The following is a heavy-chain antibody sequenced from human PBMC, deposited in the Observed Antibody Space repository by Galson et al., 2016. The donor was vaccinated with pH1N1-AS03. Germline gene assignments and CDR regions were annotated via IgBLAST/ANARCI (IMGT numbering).Heavy chain of an antibody. CDR2: IISLFGTT. J-gene: IGHJ3*01. D-gene: IGHD4-23*01. CDR1: GGVFSNYA. Sequence: SVKVSCKASGGVFSNYAFSWVRQVPGQGFEWIGSIISLFGTTNYAQKFQDRVTITADGSMELNSLTSGDTAVYYCATKGPVASYRAFDVWGQGAMVTVSS. V-gene: IGHV1-69*13. CDR3: ATKGPVASYRAFDV.